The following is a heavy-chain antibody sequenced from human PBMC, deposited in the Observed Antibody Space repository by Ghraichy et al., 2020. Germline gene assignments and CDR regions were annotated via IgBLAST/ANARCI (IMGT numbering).Heavy chain of an antibody. CDR1: GYSISSGYY. J-gene: IGHJ5*02. CDR2: IYHSGST. CDR3: ARAWNYGYDFWSGYYSAQNWFDP. D-gene: IGHD3-3*01. V-gene: IGHV4-38-2*02. Sequence: SETLSLTCTVSGYSISSGYYWGWIRQPPGKGLEWIGSIYHSGSTYYNPSLKSRVTISVDTSKNQFSLKLSSVTAADTAVYYCARAWNYGYDFWSGYYSAQNWFDPWGQGTLVTVSS.